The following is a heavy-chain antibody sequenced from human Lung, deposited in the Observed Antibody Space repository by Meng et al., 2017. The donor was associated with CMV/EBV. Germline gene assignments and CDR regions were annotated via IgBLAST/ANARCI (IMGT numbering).Heavy chain of an antibody. D-gene: IGHD2-15*01. Sequence: QVHLLHGGPEVKKPGASVRVSCKASGYTFGSYGICWVRQAPGQGLEWMGWFVNYVDTYPAPKFQGRVTMTTDTHTNTAFMELRSLTSDDTAVYYCASGTPGRSYCDYWGQGTLVTVSS. CDR2: FVNYVDT. V-gene: IGHV1-18*01. J-gene: IGHJ4*02. CDR1: GYTFGSYG. CDR3: ASGTPGRSYCDY.